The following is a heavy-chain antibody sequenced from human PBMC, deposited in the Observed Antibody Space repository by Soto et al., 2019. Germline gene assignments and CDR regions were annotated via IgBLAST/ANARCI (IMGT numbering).Heavy chain of an antibody. V-gene: IGHV1-18*04. Sequence: QVQLLQSGAEVKRPGASLKVSCTASGYTFSSHGITWVRQAPGQGLEWMGWISTYNGKTNYAQQVQGRVTMTIDTSTSTAYLELRSLTSDDTAMYYCAACSGPSCHRGREWFDPWGQGTLVTVSA. CDR1: GYTFSSHG. D-gene: IGHD2-2*01. CDR3: AACSGPSCHRGREWFDP. J-gene: IGHJ5*02. CDR2: ISTYNGKT.